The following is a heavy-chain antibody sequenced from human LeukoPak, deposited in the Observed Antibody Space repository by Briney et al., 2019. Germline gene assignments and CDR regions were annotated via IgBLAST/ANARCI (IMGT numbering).Heavy chain of an antibody. CDR3: AGDIAVAGTDYYYYYMDV. D-gene: IGHD6-19*01. V-gene: IGHV4-59*01. CDR1: GGSFSGYY. Sequence: SETLSLTCAVYGGSFSGYYWSWIRQPPGKGLEWIGYIYYSGSTNYNPSLKSRVTISVDTSKNQFSLKLSSVTAADTAVYYCAGDIAVAGTDYYYYYMDVWGKGTTVTVSS. CDR2: IYYSGST. J-gene: IGHJ6*03.